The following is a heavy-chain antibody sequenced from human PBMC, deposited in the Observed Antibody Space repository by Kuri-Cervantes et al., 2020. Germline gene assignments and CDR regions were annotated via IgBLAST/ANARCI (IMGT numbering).Heavy chain of an antibody. CDR1: GFTFSSYA. V-gene: IGHV3-73*01. CDR3: ARGRSIAARWAFDI. Sequence: GESLKISCEASGFTFSSYAMAWVRQASGKGLEWVGRIRSKANSYATAYAASVKGRFTISRDDSKNTAYLQMNSLKTEDTAVYYCARGRSIAARWAFDIWGQGTMVTVSS. CDR2: IRSKANSYAT. J-gene: IGHJ3*02. D-gene: IGHD6-6*01.